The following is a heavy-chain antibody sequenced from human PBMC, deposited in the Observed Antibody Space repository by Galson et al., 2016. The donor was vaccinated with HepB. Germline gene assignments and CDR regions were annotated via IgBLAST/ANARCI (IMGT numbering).Heavy chain of an antibody. CDR3: ARVGSRVTLYYFDY. CDR1: GYTFTGYF. V-gene: IGHV1-2*06. J-gene: IGHJ4*02. D-gene: IGHD3-10*01. CDR2: INPYTGGT. Sequence: SVKVSCKASGYTFTGYFIHWVRQAPGQGLEWMGRINPYTGGTYYAQKFQGRVTMTRDTSISTAYMELSSLRSDDTAVYYCARVGSRVTLYYFDYWGQGTLVTVPS.